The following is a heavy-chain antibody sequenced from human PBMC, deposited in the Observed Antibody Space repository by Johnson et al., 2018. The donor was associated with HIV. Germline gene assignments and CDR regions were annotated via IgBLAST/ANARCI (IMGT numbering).Heavy chain of an antibody. CDR3: AKDLALSGYLDAFDI. CDR2: ISWNSGSI. V-gene: IGHV3-9*01. CDR1: GFTFDDYA. D-gene: IGHD3-22*01. Sequence: VQLVESGGGLVQPGRSLRLSCAASGFTFDDYAMHWVRQAPGKGLEWVSGISWNSGSIGYADSVKGRFTISRDNAKNSLYLQMNSLSAEDTALYYCAKDLALSGYLDAFDIWGQGTMVTVSS. J-gene: IGHJ3*02.